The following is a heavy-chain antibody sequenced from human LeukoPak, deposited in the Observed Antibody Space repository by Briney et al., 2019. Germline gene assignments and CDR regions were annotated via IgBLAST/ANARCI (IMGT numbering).Heavy chain of an antibody. Sequence: AGSLRLSCAASGFTISNYWTHWVRQAPGKGLVWVSRINSDGSSTTYADSVKGRFTISRDNAKNTLYLQMNSLRADDTAVYYCARDRATTMFDYWAQGTLVTVSS. D-gene: IGHD5-24*01. J-gene: IGHJ4*02. V-gene: IGHV3-74*01. CDR1: GFTISNYW. CDR2: INSDGSST. CDR3: ARDRATTMFDY.